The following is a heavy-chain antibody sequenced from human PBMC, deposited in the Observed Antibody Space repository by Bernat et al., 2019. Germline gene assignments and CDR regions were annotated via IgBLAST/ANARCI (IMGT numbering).Heavy chain of an antibody. Sequence: QVQLQESGPGLVKPSETLSLTYTVSGGSISSYYWSWIRQPPGKGLEWIGYIYYSGSTNYNPSLKSRVTISVDTSKNQFSLKLSSVTAADTAVYYCARESGSYYNHYFDYWGQGTLVNVSS. CDR3: ARESGSYYNHYFDY. CDR2: IYYSGST. D-gene: IGHD1-26*01. CDR1: GGSISSYY. J-gene: IGHJ4*02. V-gene: IGHV4-59*01.